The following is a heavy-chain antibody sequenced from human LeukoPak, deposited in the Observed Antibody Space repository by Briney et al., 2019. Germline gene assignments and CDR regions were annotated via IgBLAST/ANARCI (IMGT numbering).Heavy chain of an antibody. J-gene: IGHJ4*02. CDR2: ISASGGST. CDR3: ARPTVGVACNDY. CDR1: GFTFSSYA. D-gene: IGHD1-26*01. V-gene: IGHV3-23*01. Sequence: GGSLRLSCAASGFTFSSYAMSWVRQAPGKGLEWVSAISASGGSTYYADSVKGRFTISRDSSKNTLYLQMSSLRVEDTAVYYCARPTVGVACNDYWGQGTLVTVSS.